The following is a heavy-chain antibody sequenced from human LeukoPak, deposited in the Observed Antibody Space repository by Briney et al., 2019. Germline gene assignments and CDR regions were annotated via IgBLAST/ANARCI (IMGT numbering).Heavy chain of an antibody. Sequence: SETLSLTCTVSGDSISSSSYCWGWIRQPPGKGLERIGSMHYRGSTYYNPSLKSRVTISIDTSKNQFSLKLSSVTAADTAVYYCARRGRLWPDFDYWGQGTLVTVSS. CDR3: ARRGRLWPDFDY. V-gene: IGHV4-39*01. CDR1: GDSISSSSYC. J-gene: IGHJ4*02. CDR2: MHYRGST. D-gene: IGHD5-18*01.